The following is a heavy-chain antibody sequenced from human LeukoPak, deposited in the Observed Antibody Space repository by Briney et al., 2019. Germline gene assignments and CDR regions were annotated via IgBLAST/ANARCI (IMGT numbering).Heavy chain of an antibody. CDR1: GGSISSGGYS. Sequence: KASETLSLTCAVSGGSISSGGYSWSWIRQPPGKGLEWIGYIYHSGSTYYNPSLKSRVTISVDRSKNQFSLKLSSVTAADTAVYYCARVYIVNWFDPWGQGTLVTVSS. CDR3: ARVYIVNWFDP. V-gene: IGHV4-30-2*01. CDR2: IYHSGST. J-gene: IGHJ5*02. D-gene: IGHD3-16*02.